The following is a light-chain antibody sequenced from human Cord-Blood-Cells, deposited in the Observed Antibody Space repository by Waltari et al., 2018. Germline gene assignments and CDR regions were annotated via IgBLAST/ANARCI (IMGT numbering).Light chain of an antibody. Sequence: QSALTQPRSVSGSPGQSVTISCTGTSSDVAGYNYVSWYQQHPGKAPKLMIYDVSKRPSGVPDRFFGSKSGNTASLTISGLQAEDEADYYCCSYAGSYTVVFGGGTKLTVL. CDR1: SSDVAGYNY. J-gene: IGLJ2*01. CDR2: DVS. CDR3: CSYAGSYTVV. V-gene: IGLV2-11*01.